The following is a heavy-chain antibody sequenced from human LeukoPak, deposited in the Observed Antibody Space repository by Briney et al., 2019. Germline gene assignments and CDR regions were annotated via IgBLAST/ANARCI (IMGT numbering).Heavy chain of an antibody. Sequence: GGSLRLSCAASGFTFSSYGMHWVRQAPGKGLEWGAVISYDGSNKYYADSVEGRFTISRDNSKNTLYLQMNSLRAEDTAVYYCAKGRRVGSLIAADYWGQGTLVTVSS. D-gene: IGHD6-13*01. CDR1: GFTFSSYG. CDR3: AKGRRVGSLIAADY. V-gene: IGHV3-30*18. CDR2: ISYDGSNK. J-gene: IGHJ4*02.